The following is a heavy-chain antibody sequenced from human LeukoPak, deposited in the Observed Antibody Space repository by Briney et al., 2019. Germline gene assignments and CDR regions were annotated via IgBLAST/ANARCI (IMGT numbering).Heavy chain of an antibody. CDR3: ARAADCSSTSCYTGGGWNYYYMDV. D-gene: IGHD2-2*02. Sequence: NPSETLSLTCAVYGGSFSGYYWSWIRQPPGKGLEWIGEINHSGSTNYNPSLKSRVTISVDTSKNQFSLKLSSVAAADTAVYYCARAADCSSTSCYTGGGWNYYYMDVWGKGTTVTVSS. J-gene: IGHJ6*03. CDR2: INHSGST. V-gene: IGHV4-34*01. CDR1: GGSFSGYY.